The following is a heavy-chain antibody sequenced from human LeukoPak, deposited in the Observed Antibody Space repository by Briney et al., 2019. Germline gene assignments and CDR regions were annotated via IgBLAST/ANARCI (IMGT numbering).Heavy chain of an antibody. CDR3: AGDASNYYDSSGFYY. J-gene: IGHJ4*02. V-gene: IGHV3-21*01. CDR2: IRSSSSYI. D-gene: IGHD3-22*01. Sequence: GGSPRLSCAASGFTFSSYSMSWVHQAPGKGPEWVSSIRSSSSYIYYADSVKGRFTISRDNAKNSLYLQMNSLRAEDTAVYYCAGDASNYYDSSGFYYWGQGTLVTVSS. CDR1: GFTFSSYS.